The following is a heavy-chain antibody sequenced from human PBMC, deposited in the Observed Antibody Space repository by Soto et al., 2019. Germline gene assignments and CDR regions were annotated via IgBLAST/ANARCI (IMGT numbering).Heavy chain of an antibody. CDR3: ASPKIAFYNWFDP. D-gene: IGHD3-3*02. V-gene: IGHV4-39*01. CDR1: GGSISSSSYY. CDR2: IYYSGST. Sequence: SETLSLTCTVSGGSISSSSYYWCWIRQPPGKGLEWIGSIYYSGSTYYNPSLKSRVTISVDTSKSQFSLKLTSVTAADTAVYYCASPKIAFYNWFDPWGQGTLVTVSS. J-gene: IGHJ5*02.